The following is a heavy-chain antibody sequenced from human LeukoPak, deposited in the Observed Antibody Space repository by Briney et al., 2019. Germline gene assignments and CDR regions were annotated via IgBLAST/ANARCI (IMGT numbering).Heavy chain of an antibody. J-gene: IGHJ4*02. CDR1: GFTFSSYA. CDR3: AKDDRSAVRGTSDY. D-gene: IGHD3-10*01. Sequence: GGSLRLSCAASGFTFSSYAMSWVRQAPGKGLEWVSSISNSGASSYYTDSVKGRFTISRDNSKNTLYLQVDSLRAEDTAVYFCAKDDRSAVRGTSDYWGQGTLVTVSS. CDR2: ISNSGASS. V-gene: IGHV3-23*01.